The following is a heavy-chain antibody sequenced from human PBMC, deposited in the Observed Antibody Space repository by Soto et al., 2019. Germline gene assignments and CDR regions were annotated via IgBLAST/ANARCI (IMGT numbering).Heavy chain of an antibody. D-gene: IGHD6-13*01. CDR2: IDSSDSYT. CDR3: ARHPALYSSSWYYFDY. J-gene: IGHJ4*02. V-gene: IGHV5-10-1*01. Sequence: GESLKISCKGSGYSFTSYWISWVRQMPGKGLEWMGRIDSSDSYTNYSPSFQGHVTISADKSISTAYLQWSSLKASDTAMYYCARHPALYSSSWYYFDYWGQGTLVTVSS. CDR1: GYSFTSYW.